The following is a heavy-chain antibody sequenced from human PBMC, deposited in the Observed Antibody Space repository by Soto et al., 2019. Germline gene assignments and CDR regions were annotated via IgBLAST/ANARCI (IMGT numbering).Heavy chain of an antibody. V-gene: IGHV1-58*02. D-gene: IGHD1-1*01. CDR2: IVVGSGNT. CDR1: GFTFTSSA. CDR3: AKLRLEPTGYYYYYMDV. J-gene: IGHJ6*03. Sequence: SVKVSCKASGFTFTSSAMQWVRQARGQRLEWIGWIVVGSGNTNYAQKFQERVTITRDMSTSTAYMELSSLRAEDTAIYYCAKLRLEPTGYYYYYMDVWGTGTTVTVSS.